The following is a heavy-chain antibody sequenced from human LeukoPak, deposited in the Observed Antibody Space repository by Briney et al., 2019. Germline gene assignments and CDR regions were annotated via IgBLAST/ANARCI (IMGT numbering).Heavy chain of an antibody. Sequence: SETLSLTCTVSGGSISSYYWSWIRQPPGKGLEWIGYIYYSGSTNYNPSLKSRVTISVDTSKNQFSLKLSSVTAADTAVYYCARLKAMATTAYFDYWGQGTLVTVSS. CDR1: GGSISSYY. D-gene: IGHD5-24*01. CDR2: IYYSGST. V-gene: IGHV4-59*08. CDR3: ARLKAMATTAYFDY. J-gene: IGHJ4*02.